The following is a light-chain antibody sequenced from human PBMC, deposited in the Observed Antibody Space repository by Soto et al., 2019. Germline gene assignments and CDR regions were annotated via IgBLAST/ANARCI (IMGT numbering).Light chain of an antibody. CDR2: ATS. V-gene: IGKV1-6*01. Sequence: AIQMTQSPSSLSASVGDTVTITCRASQGIRNDLGWYQQRPGKAPKLLIYATSSLQSGVPSRFSGSGSGTDFTLTISSLQPEDFATYYCQQRSNWPPLTFGQGTRLEIK. J-gene: IGKJ5*01. CDR1: QGIRND. CDR3: QQRSNWPPLT.